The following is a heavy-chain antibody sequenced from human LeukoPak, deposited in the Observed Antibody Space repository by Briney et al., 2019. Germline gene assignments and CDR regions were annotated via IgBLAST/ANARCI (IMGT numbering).Heavy chain of an antibody. D-gene: IGHD6-19*01. CDR3: ARDLPTVAGFDY. J-gene: IGHJ4*02. Sequence: PGGSLRLSCAASGFTFSSYAMHWVRQAPGKGLEWVAVISYDGSNKYYADSVKGRFTISRDNSKNTLYLQMNSLRAEDTAVYYCARDLPTVAGFDYWGQGTLVTVSS. CDR2: ISYDGSNK. CDR1: GFTFSSYA. V-gene: IGHV3-30-3*01.